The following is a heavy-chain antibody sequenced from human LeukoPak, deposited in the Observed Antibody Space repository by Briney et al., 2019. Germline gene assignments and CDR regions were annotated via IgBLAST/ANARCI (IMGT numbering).Heavy chain of an antibody. J-gene: IGHJ4*02. CDR2: ISSSRRTI. V-gene: IGHV3-48*04. CDR1: GFTFSLFG. D-gene: IGHD3-22*01. Sequence: GGSLRLSCAASGFTFSLFGMTWVRQAPGKGLEWISYISSSRRTINYADSVKGRFTISRDNAKNSLYLQMNNLRAEDMAVYYCARDGDSGGYYYGPFDNWGQGTLVTVSS. CDR3: ARDGDSGGYYYGPFDN.